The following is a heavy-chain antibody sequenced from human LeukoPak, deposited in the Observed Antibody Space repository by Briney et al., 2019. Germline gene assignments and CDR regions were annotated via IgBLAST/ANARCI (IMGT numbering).Heavy chain of an antibody. V-gene: IGHV1-18*01. D-gene: IGHD2-2*01. CDR3: ARRFCSSVSCYDDDAFDV. J-gene: IGHJ3*01. Sequence: ASVKVSCKASGHTFVSYGISWVRQAPGQGLEWMGWISGYNGRINYAQKFQGRVTMTTDTSTSTAYLELRSLTSEDTAVYYCARRFCSSVSCYDDDAFDVWGQGTLVTVSS. CDR1: GHTFVSYG. CDR2: ISGYNGRI.